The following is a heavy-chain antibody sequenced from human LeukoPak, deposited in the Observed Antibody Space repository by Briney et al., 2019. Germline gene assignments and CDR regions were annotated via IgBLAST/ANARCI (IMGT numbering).Heavy chain of an antibody. V-gene: IGHV3-30*18. CDR3: AKRPSDYGDYVSYFDY. Sequence: GGSLRLSCAASGFSFISYGLHWVRQAPGKGLEWVGVISDDGRRKDYADSVKGRFTISRDNSKDTLYLQMNSLRAEDTAVYYCAKRPSDYGDYVSYFDYWGQGTLVTVSS. CDR2: ISDDGRRK. CDR1: GFSFISYG. J-gene: IGHJ4*02. D-gene: IGHD4-17*01.